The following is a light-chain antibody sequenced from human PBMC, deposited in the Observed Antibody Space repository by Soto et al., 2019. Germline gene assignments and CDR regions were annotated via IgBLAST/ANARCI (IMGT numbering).Light chain of an antibody. CDR3: SSYTFTSTLYV. V-gene: IGLV2-14*01. CDR1: SSDVGGHNY. J-gene: IGLJ1*01. Sequence: QSVLTRPASVSGSPGQSITISCTGSSSDVGGHNYVSWYQQHPGKAPKLMIYEVTKRPSGVSNRFSGSKSGNTASLTISGLQAEDEADYYCSSYTFTSTLYVFGTGTNVTVL. CDR2: EVT.